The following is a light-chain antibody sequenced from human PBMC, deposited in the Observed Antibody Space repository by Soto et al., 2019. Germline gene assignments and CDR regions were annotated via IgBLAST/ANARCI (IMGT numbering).Light chain of an antibody. Sequence: DIQMTQSPSSLSASVGDRVTITCRASQSISSYLNWYQQKPGKAPKLLIYAASSLQSGVPSRFSSSGSGTDFTLTISSLQPEDFATYYCQQRYSPPYTFGQGTKLEIK. V-gene: IGKV1-39*01. J-gene: IGKJ2*01. CDR1: QSISSY. CDR2: AAS. CDR3: QQRYSPPYT.